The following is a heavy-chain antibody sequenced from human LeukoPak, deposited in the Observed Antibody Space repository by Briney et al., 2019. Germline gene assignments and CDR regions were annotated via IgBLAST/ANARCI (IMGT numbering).Heavy chain of an antibody. D-gene: IGHD1-26*01. Sequence: GESLKISCKGSGYSFTSYWIGWVRQMPGKGLEWMGIIYPGDSDTRYSPSFQGQVTISADKSISTAYLQWSSLKASDTAMYYCVRLPDNSGSYYPYYFDYWGQGTLVTVSS. CDR1: GYSFTSYW. V-gene: IGHV5-51*01. CDR3: VRLPDNSGSYYPYYFDY. J-gene: IGHJ4*02. CDR2: IYPGDSDT.